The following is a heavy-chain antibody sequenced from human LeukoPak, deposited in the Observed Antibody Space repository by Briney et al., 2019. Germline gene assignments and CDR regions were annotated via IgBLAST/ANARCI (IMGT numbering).Heavy chain of an antibody. CDR1: GFTFSSYG. CDR2: IRYDGSSK. J-gene: IGHJ6*03. V-gene: IGHV3-30*02. Sequence: GGSLRLSCAASGFTFSSYGMHWVRQAPGKGLEWVAFIRYDGSSKYYADPVKGRFTISRDNSKNTLYLQMNSLRAEDTAVYYCAHTIVVVPAAIRPLDYYYYMDVWGKGTTVTVSS. D-gene: IGHD2-2*02. CDR3: AHTIVVVPAAIRPLDYYYYMDV.